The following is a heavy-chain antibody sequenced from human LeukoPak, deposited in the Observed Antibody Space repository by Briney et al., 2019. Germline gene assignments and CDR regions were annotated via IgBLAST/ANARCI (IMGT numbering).Heavy chain of an antibody. V-gene: IGHV4-4*07. CDR2: ITPSGST. D-gene: IGHD3-22*01. J-gene: IGHJ3*02. CDR3: ARVSHYYDSSGYYYGRAFDI. CDR1: GGSISSYY. Sequence: PSETLSLTCTVSGGSISSYYWSWIRQPAGQGLEWIGRITPSGSTNYNPSLKSRVTMSVDTSNNQFSLKLSCVTAADTAVYYCARVSHYYDSSGYYYGRAFDIWGQGTMVTV.